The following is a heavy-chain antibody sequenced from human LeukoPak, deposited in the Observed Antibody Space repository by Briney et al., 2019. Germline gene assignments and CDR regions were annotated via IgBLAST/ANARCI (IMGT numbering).Heavy chain of an antibody. V-gene: IGHV4-61*02. CDR1: GGSISSGSYY. J-gene: IGHJ3*02. D-gene: IGHD2-2*01. CDR2: IYTSGST. Sequence: SETLSLTCTVSGGSISSGSYYWSWIRQPAGKGLEWIGRIYTSGSTNYNPSLKSRVTISVDTSKNQFSLKLSSVTAADTAVYYCARQVPADDAFDIWGQGTMVTVSS. CDR3: ARQVPADDAFDI.